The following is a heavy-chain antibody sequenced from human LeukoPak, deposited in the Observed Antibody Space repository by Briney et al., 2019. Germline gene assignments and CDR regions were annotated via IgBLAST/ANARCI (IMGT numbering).Heavy chain of an antibody. J-gene: IGHJ4*02. CDR2: IRCSGGSR. Sequence: GGSLRLSCAASGFTFSSYAMSWVRQAPGKGLEWVSAIRCSGGSRYYADSVKGRFTISRDNSKNTLYLQMNSLRAEDTAVYYCAKRPSDYGDYVSYFDYWAKGTLVAVSS. D-gene: IGHD4-17*01. V-gene: IGHV3-23*01. CDR3: AKRPSDYGDYVSYFDY. CDR1: GFTFSSYA.